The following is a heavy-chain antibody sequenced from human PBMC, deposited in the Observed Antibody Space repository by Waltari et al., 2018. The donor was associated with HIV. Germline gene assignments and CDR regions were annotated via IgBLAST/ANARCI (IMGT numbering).Heavy chain of an antibody. CDR2: INHSGTT. CDR1: GGSFSGYY. CDR3: ARGRISSSVIWYFDL. Sequence: QVQLQQWGAGLLKPSETLSLTCTVYGGSFSGYYWSWIRQPPGKGLEWIGEINHSGTTNYNPSLKSRVTISVEASKNQFSLNLTSVTAADAAVYYCARGRISSSVIWYFDLWGRGTLVTVSS. D-gene: IGHD6-13*01. J-gene: IGHJ2*01. V-gene: IGHV4-34*01.